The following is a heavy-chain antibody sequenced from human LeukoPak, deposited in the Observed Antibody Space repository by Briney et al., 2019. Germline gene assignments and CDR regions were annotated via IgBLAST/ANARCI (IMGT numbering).Heavy chain of an antibody. CDR1: GYTFTYYY. CDR3: ARTYYYDSSGYYFDY. CDR2: IIPIFDTG. J-gene: IGHJ4*02. Sequence: SVKVSCKASGYTFTYYYMHWVRQAPGQGLEWMGGIIPIFDTGNYAQKFQGRVTITADKSTSTAYMELSSLRSEDTAVYYRARTYYYDSSGYYFDYWGQGTLVTVSS. D-gene: IGHD3-22*01. V-gene: IGHV1-69*06.